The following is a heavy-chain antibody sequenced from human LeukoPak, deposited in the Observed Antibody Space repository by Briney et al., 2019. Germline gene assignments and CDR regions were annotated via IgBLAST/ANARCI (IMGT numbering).Heavy chain of an antibody. CDR1: GGTFSSYA. CDR2: IIPIFGTA. D-gene: IGHD3-9*01. Sequence: GASVKVSCKASGGTFSSYAISWVRQAPGQGLEWMGRIIPIFGTANYAQKFQGRVTITTDESTSTAYMELSSLRSEDTAVYYCAREVYDILTGYFYYYYMDVWGKGTTVTVSS. CDR3: AREVYDILTGYFYYYYMDV. J-gene: IGHJ6*03. V-gene: IGHV1-69*05.